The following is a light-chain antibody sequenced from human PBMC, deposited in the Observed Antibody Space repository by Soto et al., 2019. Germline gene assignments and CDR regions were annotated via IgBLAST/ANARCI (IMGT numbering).Light chain of an antibody. CDR2: DVS. Sequence: SALTQPPSVSGSRGQRVNISCTGSSSNIGAGYDVSWYQQLPGKAPTLMIDDVSDRPSGVSNRFSGSKSGNTASLTISGLQAEDEADYYCSSYTSSSLYVFGTGTKVTGL. CDR1: SSNIGAGYD. J-gene: IGLJ1*01. CDR3: SSYTSSSLYV. V-gene: IGLV2-14*01.